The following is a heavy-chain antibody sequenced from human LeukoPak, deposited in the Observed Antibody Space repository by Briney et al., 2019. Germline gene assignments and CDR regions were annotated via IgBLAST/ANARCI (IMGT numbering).Heavy chain of an antibody. D-gene: IGHD3-9*01. J-gene: IGHJ5*02. Sequence: PSETLSLTCTVSDDSISSSRFYWGWIRQPPGKGLEWIGSISYSGNTDYNPSLRSRVTISADRSKNQFSLKLSSVTAADTAVYYCARFRTYYDILTGLGRFDPWGQGTLVTVSS. CDR1: DDSISSSRFY. CDR3: ARFRTYYDILTGLGRFDP. CDR2: ISYSGNT. V-gene: IGHV4-39*07.